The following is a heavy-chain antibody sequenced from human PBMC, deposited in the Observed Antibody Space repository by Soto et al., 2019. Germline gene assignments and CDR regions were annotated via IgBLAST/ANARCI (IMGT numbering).Heavy chain of an antibody. CDR2: IIPIFGTA. CDR3: ASVAYSYGHRPFDY. D-gene: IGHD5-18*01. V-gene: IGHV1-69*06. J-gene: IGHJ4*02. CDR1: GGAFSSYA. Sequence: SAEVSCKDSGGAFSSYALRWVRQATGQGLEWMGGIIPIFGTANYAQKFQGRVTITADKSTSTAYMELSSLRSEDTAVYYWASVAYSYGHRPFDYWGQGTLVTV.